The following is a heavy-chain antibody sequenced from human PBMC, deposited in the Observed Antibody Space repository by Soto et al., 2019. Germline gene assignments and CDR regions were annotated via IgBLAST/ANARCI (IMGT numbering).Heavy chain of an antibody. CDR2: IWSDGNNK. CDR3: ARIQLDTIMALDC. Sequence: QVQLVESGGGVVQPGRSLRLSCAVSGFTFNTYGFHWVRQAPGKGLEWVSVIWSDGNNKYYADSVKGRFTISRDSSKNTLYLQMNSLRVEGTAVYYCARIQLDTIMALDCWGQGTLVTVSS. D-gene: IGHD1-1*01. J-gene: IGHJ4*02. CDR1: GFTFNTYG. V-gene: IGHV3-33*01.